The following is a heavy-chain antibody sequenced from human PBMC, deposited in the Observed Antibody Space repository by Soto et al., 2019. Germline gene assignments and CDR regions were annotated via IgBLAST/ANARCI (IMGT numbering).Heavy chain of an antibody. CDR1: GGSISSYY. CDR2: IYYSGST. Sequence: QVQLQESGPGLVKPSETLSLTCTVSGGSISSYYWSWIRQPPGKGLEWIGYIYYSGSTNYNPSLKGRDTVYVATAKNQFALKVSSVAAADTDVDYCARNLVGGSGTGGMDGWGQGATVNVYS. D-gene: IGHD3-10*01. V-gene: IGHV4-59*08. CDR3: ARNLVGGSGTGGMDG. J-gene: IGHJ6*02.